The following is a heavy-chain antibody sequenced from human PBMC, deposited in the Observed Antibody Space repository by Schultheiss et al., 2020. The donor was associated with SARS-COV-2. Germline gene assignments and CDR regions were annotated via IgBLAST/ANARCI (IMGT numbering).Heavy chain of an antibody. CDR3: ARGGSYCSGGSCYSSYYYYYYGMDV. CDR2: IKQDGSEK. V-gene: IGHV3-7*04. Sequence: GGSLRLSCAASGFTFSSYWMSWVRQAPGKGLEWVANIKQDGSEKYYVDSVKGRFTISRDNAKNSLYLQMNSLRAEDTAVYYCARGGSYCSGGSCYSSYYYYYYGMDVWGQGTTVTVSS. CDR1: GFTFSSYW. J-gene: IGHJ6*02. D-gene: IGHD2-15*01.